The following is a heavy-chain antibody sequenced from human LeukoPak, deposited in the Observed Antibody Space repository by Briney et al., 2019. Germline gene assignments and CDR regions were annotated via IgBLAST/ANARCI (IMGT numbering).Heavy chain of an antibody. D-gene: IGHD3-10*01. Sequence: GSLRLSFAASGFTSSSYGIHWVRQAPGKGLEWVAVIWYDGSNKYYAESVKGRFTISRDNCKNTLYLQMNSLRAEDTAVYYCASTMVRGVKRYYYGMDVWGQGTTVTVSS. J-gene: IGHJ6*01. CDR2: IWYDGSNK. CDR3: ASTMVRGVKRYYYGMDV. V-gene: IGHV3-33*01. CDR1: GFTSSSYG.